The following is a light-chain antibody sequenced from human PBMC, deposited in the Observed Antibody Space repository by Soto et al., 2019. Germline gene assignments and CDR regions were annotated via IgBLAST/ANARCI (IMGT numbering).Light chain of an antibody. V-gene: IGKV3-15*01. CDR2: GVS. CDR1: ESRFGF. CDR3: QSYNDWPYS. Sequence: EIVMTQSQATLSVSPGERVTLSCRASESRFGFLAWYQQKPGHAPRLLIYGVSTKATGVPARFSGSGSATDFTITISSLQADAAEVYYCQSYNDWPYSFGQGTKLEI. J-gene: IGKJ2*01.